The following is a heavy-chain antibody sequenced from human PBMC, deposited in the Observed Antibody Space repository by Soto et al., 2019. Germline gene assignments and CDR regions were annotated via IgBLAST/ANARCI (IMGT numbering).Heavy chain of an antibody. CDR1: GYTFTSYY. D-gene: IGHD3-10*01. J-gene: IGHJ6*02. CDR2: INPSGGST. Sequence: QVQLVQSGAEVKKPGASVKVSCKASGYTFTSYYMHWVRQAPGQGLEWMGIINPSGGSTSYAQKFQGRVTMTRDTSTSTVYMELSRLRSEDTAVYYCARAAALLWFGELSGMDVWGQGTTVTVSS. V-gene: IGHV1-46*01. CDR3: ARAAALLWFGELSGMDV.